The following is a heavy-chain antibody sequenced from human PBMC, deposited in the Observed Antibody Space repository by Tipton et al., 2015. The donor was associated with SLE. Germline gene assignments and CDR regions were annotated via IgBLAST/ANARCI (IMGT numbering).Heavy chain of an antibody. CDR1: GGSISSSSYY. CDR3: ARSEGGFWSGQH. CDR2: IYYSGST. V-gene: IGHV4-39*07. J-gene: IGHJ1*01. Sequence: TLSLTCTVSGGSISSSSYYWGWIRQSPGKGLEWIGSIYYSGSTSYNPSLKSRVTISVDTSKNQFSLKLSSVTAADTAVYYCARSEGGFWSGQHWGQGTLVTVSS. D-gene: IGHD3-3*01.